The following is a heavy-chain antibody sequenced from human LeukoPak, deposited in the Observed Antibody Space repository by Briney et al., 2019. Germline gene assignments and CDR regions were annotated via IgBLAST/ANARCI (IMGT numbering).Heavy chain of an antibody. CDR1: GYTFSSYG. V-gene: IGHV1-18*01. D-gene: IGHD2-8*01. Sequence: ASVKVSCKASGYTFSSYGFSWVRQAPGQGLEWMGWINAYNGNTNYAQNLQGRVTMTTDTSTSTAYMELRSLRSDDTAVYYCATFAGTRDLDYWGQGTLVTVSS. CDR2: INAYNGNT. CDR3: ATFAGTRDLDY. J-gene: IGHJ4*02.